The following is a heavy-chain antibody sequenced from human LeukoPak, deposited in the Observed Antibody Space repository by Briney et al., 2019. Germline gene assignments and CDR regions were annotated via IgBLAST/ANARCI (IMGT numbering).Heavy chain of an antibody. J-gene: IGHJ6*03. CDR2: LLYDGNTK. CDR3: ARDHRPEIQYYYMDV. Sequence: GGSLRPSCAASGFSLSNYGMHWVRQAPGKGLEWVAALLYDGNTKHYADSVRGRFTISRDISKNTFYVQMNSLTAEDTAVYYCARDHRPEIQYYYMDVWGKGTTVAVSS. D-gene: IGHD1-14*01. CDR1: GFSLSNYG. V-gene: IGHV3-33*01.